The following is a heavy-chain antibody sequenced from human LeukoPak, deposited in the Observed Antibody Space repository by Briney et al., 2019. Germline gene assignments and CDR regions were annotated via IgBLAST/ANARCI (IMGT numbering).Heavy chain of an antibody. CDR2: ISAFNGNT. D-gene: IGHD2-2*01. CDR1: GYTFTSYG. J-gene: IGHJ6*02. CDR3: ARDLDIVVVRGALRHYGVDV. Sequence: ASVKVSCKASGYTFTSYGISWVRQAPGQGLEWMGWISAFNGNTNYAQKFQGRVTMNTDTSTSTAYMELRSLRTDDTAVYYCARDLDIVVVRGALRHYGVDVWGQGTTVTVSS. V-gene: IGHV1-18*01.